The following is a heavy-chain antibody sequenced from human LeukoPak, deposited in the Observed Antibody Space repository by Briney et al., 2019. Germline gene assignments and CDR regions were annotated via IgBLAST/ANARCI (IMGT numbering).Heavy chain of an antibody. D-gene: IGHD3-22*01. CDR1: GDSLVSGHY. J-gene: IGHJ4*02. CDR3: AREICYDSSAYDY. V-gene: IGHV4-38-2*02. Sequence: SETLSLTCTVSGDSLVSGHYWGWIRQPPGQGLEWVGSVYHSGSIYYNPSLKSRVIMSVDTSKNQFSLKLSSLTAADTAIYYCAREICYDSSAYDYWGQGTLVTVSS. CDR2: VYHSGSI.